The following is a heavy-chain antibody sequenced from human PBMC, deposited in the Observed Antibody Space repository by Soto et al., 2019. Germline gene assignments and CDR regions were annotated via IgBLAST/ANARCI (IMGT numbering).Heavy chain of an antibody. Sequence: SETLSLTCTVSGGSISRYYLTLVRQSPGKGLEWIGYVFSSGGTNYNPSLESRVTISLDTSKNHFSLKWISVTAADTPVYYCARRGQTPFYYYMDVWGKGTTVTVSS. J-gene: IGHJ6*03. V-gene: IGHV4-59*08. CDR1: GGSISRYY. CDR2: VFSSGGT. CDR3: ARRGQTPFYYYMDV.